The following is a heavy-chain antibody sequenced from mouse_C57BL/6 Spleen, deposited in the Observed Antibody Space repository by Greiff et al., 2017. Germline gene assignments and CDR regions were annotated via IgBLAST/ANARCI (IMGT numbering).Heavy chain of an antibody. CDR1: GYTFTSYW. CDR2: IDPNSGGT. Sequence: QVQLQQPGAELVKPGASVKLSCKASGYTFTSYWMNWVKQRPGRGLEWIGRIDPNSGGTKYNEKFKSKATLTVDKTSSTAYMQCISLTSVDSAVYYCARRDYYGSIPGFDVWGTGTTVTVSS. J-gene: IGHJ1*03. V-gene: IGHV1-72*01. CDR3: ARRDYYGSIPGFDV. D-gene: IGHD1-1*01.